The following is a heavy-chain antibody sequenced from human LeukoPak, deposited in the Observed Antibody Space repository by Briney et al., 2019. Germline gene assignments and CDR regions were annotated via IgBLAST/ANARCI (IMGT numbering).Heavy chain of an antibody. V-gene: IGHV4-39*07. CDR3: ARGGYGDDYDAFDI. Sequence: PSETLSLTCTVSGGSISSSSYYWGWIRQPPGKGLEWIGSIYYSGSTYYNPSLKSRVTISVDTSKNQFSLKLSSVTAADTAVYYCARGGYGDDYDAFDIWGQGTMVTVSS. J-gene: IGHJ3*02. D-gene: IGHD4-17*01. CDR1: GGSISSSSYY. CDR2: IYYSGST.